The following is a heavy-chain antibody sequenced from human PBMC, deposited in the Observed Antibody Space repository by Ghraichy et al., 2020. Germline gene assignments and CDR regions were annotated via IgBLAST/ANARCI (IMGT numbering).Heavy chain of an antibody. CDR2: IWYDGSNK. CDR1: GFTFSSYG. V-gene: IGHV3-33*01. J-gene: IGHJ3*02. CDR3: ARDSLPRITMIVDAFDI. D-gene: IGHD3-22*01. Sequence: GESLNISCAASGFTFSSYGMHWVRQAPGKGLEWVAVIWYDGSNKYYADSVKGRFTISRDNSKNTLYLQMNSLRAEDTDVYYCARDSLPRITMIVDAFDIWGQGTMVTVSS.